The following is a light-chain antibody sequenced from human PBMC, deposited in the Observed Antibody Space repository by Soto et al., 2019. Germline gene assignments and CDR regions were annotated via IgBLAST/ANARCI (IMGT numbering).Light chain of an antibody. Sequence: QSALTQPPSVSAAPGQKVTISCSGSRSNIGNNYVSWYHQLPGTAPKLLIYYNNTQPSGIPYRFSGSNSGTSGTLDITGLQTDDEAYYYCARLNGSLSGELFGGGTKLTVL. CDR3: ARLNGSLSGEL. CDR1: RSNIGNNY. V-gene: IGLV1-51*01. CDR2: YNN. J-gene: IGLJ3*02.